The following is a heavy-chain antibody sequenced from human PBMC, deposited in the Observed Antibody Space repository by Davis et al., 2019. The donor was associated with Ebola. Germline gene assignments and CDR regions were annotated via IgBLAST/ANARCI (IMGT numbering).Heavy chain of an antibody. CDR1: GFTFSSYG. CDR3: ANIGSSTSKGPTDY. Sequence: GESLKISCEGPGFTFSSYGMSWVRQAPGKGLEWVSVISASGGYTHYADTAKGRFTISRDNFKNTVYMQMSGLRGEDTAVYYCANIGSSTSKGPTDYWGQGTLVTVSS. J-gene: IGHJ4*02. CDR2: ISASGGYT. D-gene: IGHD4-11*01. V-gene: IGHV3-23*01.